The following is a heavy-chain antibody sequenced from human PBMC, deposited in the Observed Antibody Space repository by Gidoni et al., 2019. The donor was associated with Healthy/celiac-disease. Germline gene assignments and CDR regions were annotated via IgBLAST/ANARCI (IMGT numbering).Heavy chain of an antibody. CDR1: GFPYLAYA. CDR2: ISGCVGST. J-gene: IGHJ4*02. D-gene: IGHD2-15*01. V-gene: IGHV3-23*01. CDR3: AKEPPSRVVVAAAFDY. Sequence: EVQLLESGGGLVQPGGSLRLHCAAYGFPYLAYAMSWVRQAPGKGLAWVAAISGCVGSTYYADSVKGRFTISRDNSKNTLYLQMNSLRAEDTAVYYCAKEPPSRVVVAAAFDYWGQGTLVTVSS.